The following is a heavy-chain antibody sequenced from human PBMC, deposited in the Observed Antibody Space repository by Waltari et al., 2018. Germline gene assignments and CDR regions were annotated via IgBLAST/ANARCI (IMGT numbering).Heavy chain of an antibody. CDR1: GGTFSSYA. CDR3: AREDIVVVPAASGAFDI. V-gene: IGHV1-69*12. J-gene: IGHJ3*02. CDR2: IIPSFGTA. Sequence: QVQLVQSGAEVKKPGSSVKVSCKASGGTFSSYAISWVRQAPGQGLEWMGGIIPSFGTANYAQKFQGRVTITADESTSTAYMELSSLRSEDTAVYYCAREDIVVVPAASGAFDIWGQGTMVTVSS. D-gene: IGHD2-2*01.